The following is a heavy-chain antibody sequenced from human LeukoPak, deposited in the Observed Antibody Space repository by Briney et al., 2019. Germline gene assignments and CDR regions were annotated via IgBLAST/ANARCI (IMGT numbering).Heavy chain of an antibody. J-gene: IGHJ3*02. Sequence: GRSLRLSCAASGFTFDDYAMHWVRQAPGKGLEWVSGISWNSGSIGYADSVKGRLTISRDNAKNSLYLQMNSLRAEDTALYYCAKDIVPTVTTWRKAFDIWGQGTMVTVSS. CDR2: ISWNSGSI. D-gene: IGHD4-17*01. V-gene: IGHV3-9*01. CDR3: AKDIVPTVTTWRKAFDI. CDR1: GFTFDDYA.